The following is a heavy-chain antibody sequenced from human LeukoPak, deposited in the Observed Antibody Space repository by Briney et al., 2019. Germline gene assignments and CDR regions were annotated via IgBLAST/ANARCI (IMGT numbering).Heavy chain of an antibody. CDR2: IYHSGST. V-gene: IGHV4-59*01. CDR3: ARGGGYASPIGY. J-gene: IGHJ4*02. CDR1: GGSISTYY. Sequence: SETLSLTCTLSGGSISTYYWSWIRQPPGKGLEWIGYIYHSGSTNYNPTLKSRVTISVDTSKNQFSLKLSSVTAADTAVYYCARGGGYASPIGYWGQGAMVTVSS. D-gene: IGHD5-12*01.